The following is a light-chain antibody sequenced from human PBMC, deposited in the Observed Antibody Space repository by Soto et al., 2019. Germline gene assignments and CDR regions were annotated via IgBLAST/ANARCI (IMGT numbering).Light chain of an antibody. CDR3: QLYVTSPSIT. CDR1: ESIGDY. CDR2: AAS. Sequence: EIVLTQSPGALSLSPGDSSTLSCWASESIGDYLAWYQQRPGQAPRLLIYAASRRAAGTPHRFSGSGSERAFTLAISGLEPADFGVYYCQLYVTSPSITFGQGTRLEIK. V-gene: IGKV3-20*01. J-gene: IGKJ5*01.